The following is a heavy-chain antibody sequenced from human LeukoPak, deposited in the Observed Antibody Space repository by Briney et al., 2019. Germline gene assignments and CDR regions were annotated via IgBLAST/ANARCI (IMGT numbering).Heavy chain of an antibody. Sequence: ASVKVSCKASGYTFTGYYMHWVRQAPGQGLEWMGWINPNSGGTNYAQKFQGRVTMTRDTSISTAYMELSRLRSDDTAVYYCARGQIQLWINKRDAFDIWGQGTMVTVSS. D-gene: IGHD5-18*01. CDR2: INPNSGGT. CDR1: GYTFTGYY. V-gene: IGHV1-2*02. CDR3: ARGQIQLWINKRDAFDI. J-gene: IGHJ3*02.